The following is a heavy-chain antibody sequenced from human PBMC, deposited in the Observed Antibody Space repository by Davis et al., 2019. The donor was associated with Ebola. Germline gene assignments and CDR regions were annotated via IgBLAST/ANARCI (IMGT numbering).Heavy chain of an antibody. J-gene: IGHJ4*02. Sequence: GGSLRLSCAASGFTFGSYGMHWVRQVPGKGLDWVAVISPDGTREYYADSVKGRFTISRDNSKNTLYLQMNGLRAEDTAVYYCAKSLVVAATSWGQGTLVTVSS. CDR2: ISPDGTRE. CDR1: GFTFGSYG. V-gene: IGHV3-30-3*02. D-gene: IGHD2-15*01. CDR3: AKSLVVAATS.